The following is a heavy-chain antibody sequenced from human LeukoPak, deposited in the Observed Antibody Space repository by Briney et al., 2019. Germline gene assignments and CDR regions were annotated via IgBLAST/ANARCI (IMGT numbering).Heavy chain of an antibody. V-gene: IGHV4-59*01. D-gene: IGHD1-26*01. CDR3: ARSEYSGPVTSNWFDP. CDR2: IYYSGST. J-gene: IGHJ6*04. Sequence: SETLSLTCTVSGGSISSYYWSWIRQPPGKGLEWIGYIYYSGSTNYNPSLKSRVTISVDTSKNQFSLKLSSVTAADTAVYYCARSEYSGPVTSNWFDPWGKGTTVTVSS. CDR1: GGSISSYY.